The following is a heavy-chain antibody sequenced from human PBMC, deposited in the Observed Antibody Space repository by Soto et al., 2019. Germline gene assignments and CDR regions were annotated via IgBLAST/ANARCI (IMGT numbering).Heavy chain of an antibody. D-gene: IGHD4-4*01. Sequence: PGGSLRLSCAASGFTFSDYYMSWIRQAPGKGLEWVSYISSRGSTIYYADSVKGRFTISRDNAKNSLYLQMNSLRAEDTAVYYCARDLGYSKNNWFDPWGQGTLVTVSS. CDR1: GFTFSDYY. J-gene: IGHJ5*02. CDR3: ARDLGYSKNNWFDP. CDR2: ISSRGSTI. V-gene: IGHV3-11*01.